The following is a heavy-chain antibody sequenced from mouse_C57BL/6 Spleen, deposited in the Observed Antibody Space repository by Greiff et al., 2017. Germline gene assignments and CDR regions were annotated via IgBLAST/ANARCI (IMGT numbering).Heavy chain of an antibody. CDR1: GYAFSSSW. CDR3: ARHYGSSPYAMDY. Sequence: QVQLQQSGPELVKPGASVKISCKASGYAFSSSWMNWVKQRPGKGLGWIGRIYPGDGDTNYNGKFKGKATLTADKSSSTAYMQLSSLTSEDSAVYFCARHYGSSPYAMDYWGQGTSVTVSS. V-gene: IGHV1-82*01. J-gene: IGHJ4*01. CDR2: IYPGDGDT. D-gene: IGHD1-1*01.